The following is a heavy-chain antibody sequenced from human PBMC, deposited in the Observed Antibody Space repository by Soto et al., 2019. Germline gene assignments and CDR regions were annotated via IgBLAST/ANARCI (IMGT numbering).Heavy chain of an antibody. CDR2: INPNNGDT. CDR3: ARGPDTGAFDY. Sequence: QVQLVQSGAEVQKPGASVRVSCRASGYTFIVYFLHWFRQAPGAGLEWVGWINPNNGDTRIAQKFRVRGIRTRDTSFSTVYLDLNSLTHDDTAVYYCARGPDTGAFDYWGQGALVTVSS. CDR1: GYTFIVYF. V-gene: IGHV1-2*02. D-gene: IGHD7-27*01. J-gene: IGHJ4*02.